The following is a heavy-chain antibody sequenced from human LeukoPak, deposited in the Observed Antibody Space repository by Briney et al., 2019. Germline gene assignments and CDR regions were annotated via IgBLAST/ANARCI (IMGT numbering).Heavy chain of an antibody. CDR1: GVSISSGGYS. Sequence: PSETLSLTCAVSGVSISSGGYSWSWIRQPPGKGLEWIGYIYHSGSTYYNPSLKSRVTISVDRSKNQSSLKLSSVTAADTAVYYCARGMGYDSSGYYGYYFDYWGQGTLVTVSS. CDR3: ARGMGYDSSGYYGYYFDY. J-gene: IGHJ4*02. D-gene: IGHD3-22*01. V-gene: IGHV4-30-2*01. CDR2: IYHSGST.